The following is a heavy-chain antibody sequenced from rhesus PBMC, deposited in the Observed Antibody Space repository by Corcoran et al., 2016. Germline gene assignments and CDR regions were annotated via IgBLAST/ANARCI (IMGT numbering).Heavy chain of an antibody. D-gene: IGHD3-9*01. CDR3: ARERYEDDYWLPLTPLDY. Sequence: QVQLQESGPGLVKPSETLSLTCAVSGGSISSNYWNWIRQPPGTGLEWIGRLSGSGGSPPSNPSLKRRVTISTDTSKNQFSLKLSSVTAADTAVYYCARERYEDDYWLPLTPLDYWGQGVLVTVSS. CDR2: LSGSGGSP. J-gene: IGHJ4*01. CDR1: GGSISSNY. V-gene: IGHV4-173*01.